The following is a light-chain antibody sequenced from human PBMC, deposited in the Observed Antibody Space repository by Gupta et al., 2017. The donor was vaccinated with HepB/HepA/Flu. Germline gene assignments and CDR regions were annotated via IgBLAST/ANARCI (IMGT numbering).Light chain of an antibody. CDR1: SSDVGGYNY. Sequence: QSALTQPASVSGSPGQSITISCTGTSSDVGGYNYVSWYQQHPGKAPKRMMYDVSNRPSGVSNRVSASKSGNNASLTISGLQAEDEADDYCSSYTSSSTLVFGGGTKLTVL. CDR3: SSYTSSSTLV. J-gene: IGLJ2*01. V-gene: IGLV2-14*01. CDR2: DVS.